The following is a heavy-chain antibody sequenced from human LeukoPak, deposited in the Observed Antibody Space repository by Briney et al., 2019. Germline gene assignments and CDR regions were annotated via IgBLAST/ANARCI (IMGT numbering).Heavy chain of an antibody. J-gene: IGHJ3*02. D-gene: IGHD3-10*01. CDR2: INHSGST. CDR3: ARLNTPYGSGSPSAGAFDI. CDR1: GGSISSYY. V-gene: IGHV4-34*01. Sequence: KTSETLSLTCTVSGGSISSYYWSWIRQPPGKGLEWIGEINHSGSTNYNPSLKSRVTISVDTSKNQFSLKLSSVTAADTAVYYCARLNTPYGSGSPSAGAFDIWGQGTMVTVSS.